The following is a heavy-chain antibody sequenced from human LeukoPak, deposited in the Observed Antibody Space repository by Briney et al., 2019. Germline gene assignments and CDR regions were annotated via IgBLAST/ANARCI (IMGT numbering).Heavy chain of an antibody. CDR2: ISGSGGST. Sequence: PGGSLRLSCAASGFTFSSYAMSWVRQAPGKGLEWVSAISGSGGSTYYADSVKGRFTISRDNSKNTLYLQMNSLRAEDTAVYYCAKDHSMIIRSSWSCFDSWGQGTLVTVSS. V-gene: IGHV3-23*01. J-gene: IGHJ4*02. CDR3: AKDHSMIIRSSWSCFDS. D-gene: IGHD3-22*01. CDR1: GFTFSSYA.